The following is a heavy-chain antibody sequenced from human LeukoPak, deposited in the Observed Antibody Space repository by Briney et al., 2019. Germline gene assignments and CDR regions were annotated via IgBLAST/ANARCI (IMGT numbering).Heavy chain of an antibody. Sequence: PSESLSLTCTVSGGSMCPYHWGWMRQPPGEGREWTGYIYYSGSSNYSHSLNSRVTISVDTSKNQFSLRLSSVTAADTAIYYCARAVSGRFDYWGQGTLVTVSS. CDR2: IYYSGSS. V-gene: IGHV4-59*08. D-gene: IGHD6-19*01. CDR1: GGSMCPYH. J-gene: IGHJ4*02. CDR3: ARAVSGRFDY.